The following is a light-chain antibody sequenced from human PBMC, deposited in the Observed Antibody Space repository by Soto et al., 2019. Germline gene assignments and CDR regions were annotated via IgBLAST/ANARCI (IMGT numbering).Light chain of an antibody. CDR1: QSVDNRY. CDR3: QQYSSLPHT. Sequence: ESVLTQSPGTLSLSPGERATLSCRASQSVDNRYFAWYQQKPGQAPRLLIYGISSRATGIPDRFSGSGYGTDFTLTISRLEPEDFVVYYCQQYSSLPHTFGQGTKLEVK. CDR2: GIS. J-gene: IGKJ2*01. V-gene: IGKV3-20*01.